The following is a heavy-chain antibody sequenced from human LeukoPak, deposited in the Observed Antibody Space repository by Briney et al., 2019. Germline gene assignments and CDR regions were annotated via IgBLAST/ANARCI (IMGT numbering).Heavy chain of an antibody. CDR1: GASISSFY. V-gene: IGHV4-59*01. J-gene: IGHJ6*03. D-gene: IGHD3-3*01. CDR3: ARVRFLEWPAPMDV. CDR2: IYYRGST. Sequence: SETLSLTCTVSGASISSFYWSWFRQPPGRGLEEIGSIYYRGSTNYNPSLKSRVTISLDTSRNQFSLKLSSVTAADTAVYYCARVRFLEWPAPMDVWGKGTTVTVSS.